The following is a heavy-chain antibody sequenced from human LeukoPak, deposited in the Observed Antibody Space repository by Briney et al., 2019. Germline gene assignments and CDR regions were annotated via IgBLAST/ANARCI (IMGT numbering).Heavy chain of an antibody. D-gene: IGHD4-11*01. Sequence: SVKVSCKASGGTFSSYAISWVRQAPGQGLEWMGGIIPIFGTANYAQKFQGRVTITADKSTSTAYMELSSLRSEDTAVYYCARAATVQYYYYYMDVWGKGTTVTVSS. V-gene: IGHV1-69*06. CDR2: IIPIFGTA. CDR1: GGTFSSYA. CDR3: ARAATVQYYYYYMDV. J-gene: IGHJ6*03.